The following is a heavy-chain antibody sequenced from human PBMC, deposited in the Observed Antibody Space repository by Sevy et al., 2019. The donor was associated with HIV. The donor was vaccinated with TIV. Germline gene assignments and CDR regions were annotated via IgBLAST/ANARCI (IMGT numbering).Heavy chain of an antibody. J-gene: IGHJ4*01. Sequence: GGSLRLSCAASGLSFRSYELNWVRQAPGKGLQWISYISTGGGTIFYADSVKGRFTISRDNANNSVFLQMNSLRAEDTAVYFCATSRRDYYNYYFDYWGHGTLVTVSS. CDR3: ATSRRDYYNYYFDY. CDR2: ISTGGGTI. CDR1: GLSFRSYE. V-gene: IGHV3-48*03. D-gene: IGHD3-22*01.